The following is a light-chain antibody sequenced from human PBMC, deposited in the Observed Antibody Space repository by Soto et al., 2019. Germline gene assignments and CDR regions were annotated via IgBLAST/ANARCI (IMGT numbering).Light chain of an antibody. CDR1: QSVSIH. V-gene: IGKV3-15*01. CDR2: GAS. Sequence: ETVMTQSPGTLSVSLGERATLSCRASQSVSIHLAWYQQKPGQAPRLLISGASTRATGIPDRFSGSGSGTEFTLTISSLQSEDFAVYYCQEYNNWPALTFGGGTKVDIK. J-gene: IGKJ4*01. CDR3: QEYNNWPALT.